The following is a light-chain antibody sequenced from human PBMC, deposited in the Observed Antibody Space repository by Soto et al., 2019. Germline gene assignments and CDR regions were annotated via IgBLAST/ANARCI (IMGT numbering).Light chain of an antibody. V-gene: IGLV2-14*01. J-gene: IGLJ1*01. CDR1: NTDLGVYGY. CDR3: FSKISGFVYG. CDR2: DVN. Sequence: QSVLAQPASVSGSFGQSITISCSGPNTDLGVYGYVSWYQHQPGKAPKLLIYDVNNRPSGTSDRFSGSKSGDTASLTISGLQAEDEADYFCFSKISGFVYGFGTGTKVTV.